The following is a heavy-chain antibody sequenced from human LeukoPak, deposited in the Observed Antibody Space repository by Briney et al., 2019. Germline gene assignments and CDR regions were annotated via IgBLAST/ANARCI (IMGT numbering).Heavy chain of an antibody. V-gene: IGHV3-7*01. CDR1: GFTFSSYW. J-gene: IGHJ6*03. CDR3: ARDRCSSTSCYNEDYYMDV. D-gene: IGHD2-2*02. CDR2: IKQDGSEK. Sequence: GGSLRLSCAASGFTFSSYWMSWVRQAPGKGLEWVANIKQDGSEKYHVDSVKGRFTISRDNAKNSLYLQMNSLGAEDTAVYYCARDRCSSTSCYNEDYYMDVWGKGTTVTVSS.